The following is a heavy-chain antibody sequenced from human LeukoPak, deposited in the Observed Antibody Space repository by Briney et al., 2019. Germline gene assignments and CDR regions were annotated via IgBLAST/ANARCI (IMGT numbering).Heavy chain of an antibody. D-gene: IGHD3-10*01. CDR1: GFTFSSYS. CDR3: ARNHITMVRGVIRREEFDY. Sequence: GGSLRLSCAASGFTFSSYSMNWVRQAPGKGLEWVSSISSSSSYIYYADSVKGRFTISRDNAKNSLYLQMNSLRAEDTAVYYCARNHITMVRGVIRREEFDYWAREPWSPSPQ. V-gene: IGHV3-21*01. CDR2: ISSSSSYI. J-gene: IGHJ4*02.